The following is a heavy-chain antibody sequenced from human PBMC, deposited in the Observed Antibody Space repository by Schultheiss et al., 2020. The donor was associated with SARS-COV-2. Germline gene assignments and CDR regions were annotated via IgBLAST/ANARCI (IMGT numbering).Heavy chain of an antibody. CDR2: ISSSSSTI. D-gene: IGHD1-7*01. CDR1: GFTFSSFG. CDR3: ARDVYNWNYGPDY. V-gene: IGHV3-48*04. Sequence: GGSLRLSCAASGFTFSSFGMHWVRQAPGKGLEWVSYISSSSSTIYYADSVKGRFTISRDNAKNSLYLQMNSLRAEDTAVYYCARDVYNWNYGPDYWGQGTLVTVSS. J-gene: IGHJ4*02.